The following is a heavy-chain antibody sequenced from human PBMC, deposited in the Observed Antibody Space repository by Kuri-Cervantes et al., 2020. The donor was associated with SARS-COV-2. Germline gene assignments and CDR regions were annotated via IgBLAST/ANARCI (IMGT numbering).Heavy chain of an antibody. V-gene: IGHV3-64*02. CDR2: ISGNGGST. CDR1: GFTFSSYA. D-gene: IGHD6-13*01. Sequence: GGSLRLSCAASGFTFSSYAMHWVRQAPGKGLEYVSAISGNGGSTYYEDSVKGRFTISRDNSKNTLYLQMNSLRAEDTAVYYCAKRAGIYSYSSSWFDYWGQGTLVTVSS. CDR3: AKRAGIYSYSSSWFDY. J-gene: IGHJ4*02.